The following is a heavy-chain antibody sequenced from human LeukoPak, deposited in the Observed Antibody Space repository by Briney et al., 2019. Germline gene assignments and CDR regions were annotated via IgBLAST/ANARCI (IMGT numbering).Heavy chain of an antibody. CDR1: GGSISSSNW. J-gene: IGHJ3*02. CDR3: ASMGASILLYDAFDI. V-gene: IGHV4-4*02. D-gene: IGHD2-15*01. CDR2: IYHSGST. Sequence: SETLSLTCAVSGGSISSSNWWSWVRQPPGKGLEWIGEIYHSGSTNYNPSLKSRVTISVDKSKNQFSLKLSSVTAADTAVYYCASMGASILLYDAFDIWGQGTMVTVSS.